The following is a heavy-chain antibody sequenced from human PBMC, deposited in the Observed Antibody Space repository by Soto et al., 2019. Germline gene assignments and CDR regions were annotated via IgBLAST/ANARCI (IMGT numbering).Heavy chain of an antibody. CDR1: GYTFTGYY. D-gene: IGHD1-26*01. J-gene: IGHJ6*02. CDR2: INPNSGGT. CDR3: AREIVGATGYYYYGMDV. Sequence: ASVKGSCTASGYTFTGYYMHWVRQAPGQGLEWMGWINPNSGGTNYAQRFQGRVTMTRDKSISTAYMELSRLRSDDTAVYYCAREIVGATGYYYYGMDVWGQGTTVTVSS. V-gene: IGHV1-2*02.